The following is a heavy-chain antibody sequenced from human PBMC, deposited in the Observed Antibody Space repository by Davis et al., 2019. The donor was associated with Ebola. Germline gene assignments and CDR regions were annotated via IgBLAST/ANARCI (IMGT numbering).Heavy chain of an antibody. CDR3: ARESVYYLTP. CDR2: IHYSGRT. CDR1: GGSISSATYY. Sequence: SETLSLTCTVSGGSISSATYYWSWIRQHPGKGLEWIGYIHYSGRTYYNPSLKSRINMSVDTSKNHFSLNLSSVTAADTAVYYCARESVYYLTPWGQGTLVTVSS. D-gene: IGHD3-22*01. J-gene: IGHJ5*02. V-gene: IGHV4-31*03.